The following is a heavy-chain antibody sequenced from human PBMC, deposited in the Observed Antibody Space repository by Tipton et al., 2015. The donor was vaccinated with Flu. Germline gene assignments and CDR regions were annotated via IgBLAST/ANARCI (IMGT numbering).Heavy chain of an antibody. J-gene: IGHJ4*02. CDR3: ARHQSSSLLPFDY. Sequence: TLSLTCSVSGDSIGSPYFWGWIRQPPGKGLEWIATTHRSGSTKYNPSLKSRVTISVDTSKNQFSLEMRSVTAADTAVYYCARHQSSSLLPFDYWDQGTLVTVSS. D-gene: IGHD6-6*01. CDR2: THRSGST. V-gene: IGHV4-38-2*01. CDR1: GDSIGSPYF.